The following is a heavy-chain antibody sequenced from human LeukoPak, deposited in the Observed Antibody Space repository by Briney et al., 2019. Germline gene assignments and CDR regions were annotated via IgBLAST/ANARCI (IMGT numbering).Heavy chain of an antibody. J-gene: IGHJ6*02. CDR3: ARGPGYCSSTSCPDYYYYGMDV. V-gene: IGHV4-31*03. D-gene: IGHD2-2*01. CDR2: LHYSGST. CDR1: GGSIRSGGYY. Sequence: SETLSLTCTVSGGSIRSGGYYWSWIRQHPGKGLELIGYLHYSGSTYYNPSLKSRVTISVDTSKIQFSLKLSSVTAADTAVYYCARGPGYCSSTSCPDYYYYGMDVWGQGTTVTVSS.